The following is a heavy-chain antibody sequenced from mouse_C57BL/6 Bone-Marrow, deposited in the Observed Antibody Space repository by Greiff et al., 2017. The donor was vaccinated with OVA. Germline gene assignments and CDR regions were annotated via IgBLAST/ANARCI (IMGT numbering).Heavy chain of an antibody. CDR3: ARHPSYGPFDY. Sequence: EVKLMESGGDLVKPGGSLKLSCAASGFTFSSYGMSWVRQTPDKRLEWVATISSGGSYTYYPDSVKGRFTISRDNAKNTLYLQMSSLKSEDTAMYYCARHPSYGPFDYWGQGTTLTVSS. CDR1: GFTFSSYG. D-gene: IGHD1-1*02. CDR2: ISSGGSYT. V-gene: IGHV5-6*01. J-gene: IGHJ2*01.